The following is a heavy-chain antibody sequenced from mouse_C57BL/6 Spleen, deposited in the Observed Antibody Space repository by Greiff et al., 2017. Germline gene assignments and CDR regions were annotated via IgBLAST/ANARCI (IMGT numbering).Heavy chain of an antibody. CDR3: ARGYDEAMDY. D-gene: IGHD2-2*01. Sequence: VQGVESGPGLVQPSQSLSITCTVSGFSLTSYGVHWVRPSPGKGLEWLGGIWSGGSTDYNAAFMTRLSNRKDNSKSQVFVKMNSLQADDTAIYYCARGYDEAMDYWGQGTSVTVSS. CDR2: IWSGGST. J-gene: IGHJ4*01. V-gene: IGHV2-2*01. CDR1: GFSLTSYG.